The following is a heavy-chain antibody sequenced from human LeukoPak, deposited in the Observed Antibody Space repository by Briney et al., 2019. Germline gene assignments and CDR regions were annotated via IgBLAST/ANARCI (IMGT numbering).Heavy chain of an antibody. CDR2: IIPILGIA. CDR1: GGTFSSYA. CDR3: ARGPYPQYGDHGGY. J-gene: IGHJ4*02. Sequence: ASVKVSCKASGGTFSSYAISWVRQAPGQGLEWMGRIIPILGIANYAQKFQGRVTITADKSTSTAYMELSSLRSEDTAVYYCARGPYPQYGDHGGYWGQGTLVTVSS. D-gene: IGHD4-17*01. V-gene: IGHV1-69*04.